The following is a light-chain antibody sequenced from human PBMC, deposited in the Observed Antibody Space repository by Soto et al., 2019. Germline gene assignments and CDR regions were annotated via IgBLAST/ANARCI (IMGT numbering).Light chain of an antibody. V-gene: IGKV1-12*01. CDR2: DAS. Sequence: DIQMTQSPSSVSASVGDRVIISCRASQDIGTFLAWYQHKPGRGPKLLIYDASNLQSGVPSRFSGSGSGTEFTLTISSLQPEDFATYFCQQSYSIPPTSGQGTRPAIK. CDR3: QQSYSIPPT. CDR1: QDIGTF. J-gene: IGKJ5*01.